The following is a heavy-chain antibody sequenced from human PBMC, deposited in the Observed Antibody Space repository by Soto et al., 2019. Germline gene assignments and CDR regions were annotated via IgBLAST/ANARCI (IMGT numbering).Heavy chain of an antibody. J-gene: IGHJ4*02. D-gene: IGHD2-15*01. CDR2: IYYSGST. Sequence: SETLSLTCTVSGGSISSYYWSWIRQPPGKGLEWIGYIYYSGSTNYNPSLKSRVTISVDTSKNQFSLKLSSVTAADTAVYYCASIHCSGGSCYHPFDYWGQGTLVTVTS. V-gene: IGHV4-59*08. CDR1: GGSISSYY. CDR3: ASIHCSGGSCYHPFDY.